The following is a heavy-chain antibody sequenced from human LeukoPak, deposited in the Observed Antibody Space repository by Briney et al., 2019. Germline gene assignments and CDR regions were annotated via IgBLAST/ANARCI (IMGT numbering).Heavy chain of an antibody. CDR3: ARESGSSSLFDY. Sequence: GRSLRLSCAASGFTFSSYAMHWVRQAPGKGLEWVAVISYDGSNKYYADSVKGRFTISRDNSKNTLYLQMNSLRAEDTAVYYCARESGSSSLFDYWGQGTLVTVSS. CDR1: GFTFSSYA. CDR2: ISYDGSNK. V-gene: IGHV3-30-3*01. J-gene: IGHJ4*02. D-gene: IGHD6-6*01.